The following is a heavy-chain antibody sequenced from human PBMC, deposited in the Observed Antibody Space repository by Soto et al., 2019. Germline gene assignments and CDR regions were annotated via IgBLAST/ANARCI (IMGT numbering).Heavy chain of an antibody. V-gene: IGHV1-69*01. CDR2: VILMFGTA. Sequence: QVQLVQSGAEVKKPGSSVKVSCKASGGTFSSYAISWVRQAPGQGLEWMGGVILMFGTANYAQKFQGRVTITADSSTTTADMELTSLRSEDTAVYYCASGYSYGYNFWGQGSLLTVSS. J-gene: IGHJ4*02. CDR3: ASGYSYGYNF. D-gene: IGHD5-18*01. CDR1: GGTFSSYA.